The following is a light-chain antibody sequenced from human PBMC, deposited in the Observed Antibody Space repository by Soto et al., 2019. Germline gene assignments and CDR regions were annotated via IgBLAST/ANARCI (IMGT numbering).Light chain of an antibody. J-gene: IGLJ1*01. Sequence: QSVLTQPASVSGSPGQSITFSCTGTSSDVGRYNYVSWYQQHPGKAPKLLIYEVTNRPSGVSNRFSGSKSGNTASLTISGLQAEDEAEYYCSSYSSYRTLCVFGTGTKLTVL. CDR1: SSDVGRYNY. V-gene: IGLV2-14*01. CDR2: EVT. CDR3: SSYSSYRTLCV.